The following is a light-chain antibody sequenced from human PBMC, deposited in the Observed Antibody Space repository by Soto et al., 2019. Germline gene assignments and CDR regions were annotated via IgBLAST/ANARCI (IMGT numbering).Light chain of an antibody. CDR1: QTISRY. Sequence: DIQMTQSPSSLSASVGDRVTITCRASQTISRYLNWYQQRPGKAPNLLIYSASNRATGIPARFSGSGSGTDFTLTISSLEPEDFAVYYCQQRSNWPRGTFGQGTKVDIK. CDR3: QQRSNWPRGT. V-gene: IGKV1-39*01. CDR2: SAS. J-gene: IGKJ1*01.